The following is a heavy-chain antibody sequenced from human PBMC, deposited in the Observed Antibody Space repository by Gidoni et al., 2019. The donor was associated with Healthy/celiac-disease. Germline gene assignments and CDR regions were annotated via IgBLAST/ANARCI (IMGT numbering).Heavy chain of an antibody. CDR2: IYYSGGT. V-gene: IGHV4-39*01. CDR1: GVSISSSSYY. CDR3: ASGAAGPDYYYYMDV. Sequence: QLQLQESGPGLVKPSETLSRTCTVSGVSISSSSYYWGWVRQPPGKVLEWIGSIYYSGGTYYNPSLKSRVTISVDTSKNQFSLKLSSVTAADTAVYYCASGAAGPDYYYYMDVWGKGTTVTVSS. J-gene: IGHJ6*03. D-gene: IGHD6-13*01.